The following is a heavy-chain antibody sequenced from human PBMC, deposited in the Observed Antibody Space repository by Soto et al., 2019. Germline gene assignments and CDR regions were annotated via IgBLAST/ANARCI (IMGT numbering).Heavy chain of an antibody. J-gene: IGHJ4*02. D-gene: IGHD3-9*01. CDR1: GFTFDDYA. V-gene: IGHV3-9*01. CDR2: ISWNSGRI. Sequence: GGSLRLSCAASGFTFDDYAMHWVRQAPGKGLEWVSGISWNSGRIGYADSVKGRFIISRDNAKNSLYLQMNSLRAEDTALYYCAKDPSYDILTGYHDYWGQGTLVTVSS. CDR3: AKDPSYDILTGYHDY.